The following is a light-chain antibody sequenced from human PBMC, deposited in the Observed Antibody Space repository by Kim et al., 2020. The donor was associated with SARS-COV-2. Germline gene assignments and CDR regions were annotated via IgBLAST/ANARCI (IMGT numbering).Light chain of an antibody. Sequence: GQSITISCAGTSSDVGTYNLVSWYKQHPGKAPQLMIYEVNKRPSGISNRFSGSKSGNTASLTISGLQAEDEADYYCCSYAGSYTLWVFGGGTQLTVL. CDR3: CSYAGSYTLWV. CDR2: EVN. V-gene: IGLV2-23*02. CDR1: SSDVGTYNL. J-gene: IGLJ2*01.